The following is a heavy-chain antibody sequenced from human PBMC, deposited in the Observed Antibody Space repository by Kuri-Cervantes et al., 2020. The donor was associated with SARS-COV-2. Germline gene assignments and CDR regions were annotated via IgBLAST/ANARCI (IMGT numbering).Heavy chain of an antibody. CDR3: ARSRAMIVAQADAFDI. CDR2: IYYSGST. Sequence: GSLRLSCTVPGGSISSSRYYWGWISQPPGKGLEWIESIYYSGSTYYNSSLKSRVTISVDTSKNQFSLKLSSVTAADTAVYYCARSRAMIVAQADAFDIWGQGTMVTVSS. J-gene: IGHJ3*02. D-gene: IGHD3-22*01. V-gene: IGHV4-39*01. CDR1: GGSISSSRYY.